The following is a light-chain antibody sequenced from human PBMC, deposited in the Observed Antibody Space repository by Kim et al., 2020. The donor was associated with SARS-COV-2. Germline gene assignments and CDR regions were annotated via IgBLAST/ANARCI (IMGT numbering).Light chain of an antibody. J-gene: IGLJ1*01. CDR2: ADN. CDR1: GGSIATDY. CDR3: HSYDRDSHV. V-gene: IGLV6-57*03. Sequence: GKTVTISCTRSGGSIATDYVQWYQQRPGSAPATVIYADNERPSGVPDRFSGSSDASSNSASLTISGLKTEDEADYYCHSYDRDSHVFGTGTKVTVL.